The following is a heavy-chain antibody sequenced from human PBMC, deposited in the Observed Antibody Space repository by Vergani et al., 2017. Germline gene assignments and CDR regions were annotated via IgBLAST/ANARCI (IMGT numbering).Heavy chain of an antibody. Sequence: ELQLVESGGGLVQPGGSLRLSCAASGSTVSGNYMTWVRQAPGKGLEWVSHIYSGVETYYADSVKGRVTISRETSKNTLHLQINNLRVEDTAVYYCARGNYYGSGTYVDPWGQGTLVTVSS. CDR2: IYSGVET. V-gene: IGHV3-66*02. J-gene: IGHJ5*02. D-gene: IGHD3-10*01. CDR3: ARGNYYGSGTYVDP. CDR1: GSTVSGNY.